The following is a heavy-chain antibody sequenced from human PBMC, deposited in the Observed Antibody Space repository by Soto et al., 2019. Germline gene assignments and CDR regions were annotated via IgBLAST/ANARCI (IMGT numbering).Heavy chain of an antibody. CDR2: VYYGGST. J-gene: IGHJ6*02. V-gene: IGHV4-39*01. CDR1: GGSISSSSYY. Sequence: ETQSLTSTVSGGSISSSSYYWGWIRQPPGKRLEWIGNVYYGGSTYYNPSLKSRVTISVETSKSQFSLKLSSVTAADTAVYYCAGGDYYHSSGYYFYYYTMDVWGQRTTVTVSS. D-gene: IGHD3-22*01. CDR3: AGGDYYHSSGYYFYYYTMDV.